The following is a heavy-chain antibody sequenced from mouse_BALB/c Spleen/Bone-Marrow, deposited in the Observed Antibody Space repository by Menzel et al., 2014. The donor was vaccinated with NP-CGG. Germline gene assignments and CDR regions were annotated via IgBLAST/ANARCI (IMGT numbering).Heavy chain of an antibody. D-gene: IGHD2-3*01. Sequence: EVKVVESGPSLVKPSQTLSLPCSATGDSITSGYWNWIRKFPGNKLEYMGYISYSGSTYYSPSLKSRISITRDTSKNQYYLQLNSVTTEDTATYYCATYDGYYFDYWGQGTTLTVSS. V-gene: IGHV3-8*02. CDR1: GDSITSGY. CDR2: ISYSGST. J-gene: IGHJ2*01. CDR3: ATYDGYYFDY.